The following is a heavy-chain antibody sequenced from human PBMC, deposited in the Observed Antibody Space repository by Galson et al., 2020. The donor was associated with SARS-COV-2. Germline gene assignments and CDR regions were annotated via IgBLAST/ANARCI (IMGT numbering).Heavy chain of an antibody. CDR3: AREEAAAGGGWFDP. CDR1: GHTFTSHG. V-gene: IGHV1-18*01. D-gene: IGHD6-13*01. Sequence: ASVQVSCKDSGHTFTSHGIRWVRQAPGQGLERMGWISDYNGNTNYAQKLQGRVTMTTDTPTSTAYMELRSLRSDDTAVYYCAREEAAAGGGWFDPWGQEPWSPSPQ. J-gene: IGHJ5*02. CDR2: ISDYNGNT.